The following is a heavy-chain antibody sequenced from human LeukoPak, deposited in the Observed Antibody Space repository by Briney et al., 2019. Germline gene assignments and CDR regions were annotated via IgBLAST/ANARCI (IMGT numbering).Heavy chain of an antibody. V-gene: IGHV1-18*01. CDR1: GYTFTSYG. CDR3: ASSFWIPGAFDI. Sequence: GASVKVSCKASGYTFTSYGISWVRQAPGQGLEWMGWISAYNGNTNYAQKLQGRVTMTTDTSTSTAYRELRSLRSDDTAVYYCASSFWIPGAFDIWGQGTMVTVSS. D-gene: IGHD3-3*01. CDR2: ISAYNGNT. J-gene: IGHJ3*02.